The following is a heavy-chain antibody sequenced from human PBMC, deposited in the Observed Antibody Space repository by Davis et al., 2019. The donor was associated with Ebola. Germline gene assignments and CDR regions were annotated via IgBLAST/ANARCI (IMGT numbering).Heavy chain of an antibody. V-gene: IGHV6-1*01. J-gene: IGHJ4*02. CDR3: ARGWLRSKFDY. CDR2: TYYYRSKWYI. Sequence: HSQTLSLTCVISGDSVSSGGWNWIRQSPSRGLEWLGRTYYYRSKWYIDYAEPVRGRIIINLDTSKNQLSLQVNSVTPEDTAVYYCARGWLRSKFDYWGRGTLVTVSS. CDR1: GDSVSSGG. D-gene: IGHD5-12*01.